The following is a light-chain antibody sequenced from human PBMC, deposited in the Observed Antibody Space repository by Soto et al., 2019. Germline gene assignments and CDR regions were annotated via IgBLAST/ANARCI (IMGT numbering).Light chain of an antibody. Sequence: QSVLTQSPSASASLGASVKLTCTLSSGHSNYAIAWHQQQPEKCPRYFMKLNRDGSHIKGDGIPNRFSGSSSGAERYLTISSLQSEDEADYYCQTWGTGIEIFGGGTKLTVL. CDR1: SGHSNYA. J-gene: IGLJ2*01. CDR2: LNRDGSH. V-gene: IGLV4-69*01. CDR3: QTWGTGIEI.